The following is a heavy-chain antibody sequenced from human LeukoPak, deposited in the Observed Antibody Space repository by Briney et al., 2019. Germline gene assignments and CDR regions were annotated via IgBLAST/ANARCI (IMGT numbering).Heavy chain of an antibody. CDR2: VDVSGTSK. CDR3: ARILAVASFHPFDY. V-gene: IGHV3-48*03. Sequence: GGSLRLSCAVSGFTCSNFEMNWVRQAPGKGLEWVSYVDVSGTSKYYADSVKGRFTISRDNAKNSLYLQMNSLRAEDTAVYYCARILAVASFHPFDYWGQGTLVTVSS. CDR1: GFTCSNFE. J-gene: IGHJ4*02. D-gene: IGHD6-19*01.